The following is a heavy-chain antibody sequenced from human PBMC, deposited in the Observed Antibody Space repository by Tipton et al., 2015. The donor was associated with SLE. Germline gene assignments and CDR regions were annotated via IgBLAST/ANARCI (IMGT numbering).Heavy chain of an antibody. CDR3: VRLELPATKADY. J-gene: IGHJ4*02. CDR2: IYHSGTT. Sequence: TLSLTCSVSGVSIGSTGYFWGWIRQPPGKGLEWLGTIYHSGTTYYNPSLKSRLTLSIDTSKNQFSLKLSSVTAADTAVYYCVRLELPATKADYWGPGTLVTVSS. V-gene: IGHV4-39*07. D-gene: IGHD5-24*01. CDR1: GVSIGSTGYF.